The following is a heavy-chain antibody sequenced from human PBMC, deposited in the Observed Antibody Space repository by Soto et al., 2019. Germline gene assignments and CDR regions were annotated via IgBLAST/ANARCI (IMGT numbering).Heavy chain of an antibody. CDR1: GGSISSGGYS. D-gene: IGHD2-21*02. V-gene: IGHV4-61*08. CDR2: IYYTGST. CDR3: ARDLWGYCGTDCYPLDV. J-gene: IGHJ6*02. Sequence: PSETLSLTCAVSGGSISSGGYSWSWIRQPTGKGLEWIGYIYYTGSTVYNPSFKSRVTISVDTSKNQFSLKLNSVTAADTAVYYCARDLWGYCGTDCYPLDVWGQGTTVTVSS.